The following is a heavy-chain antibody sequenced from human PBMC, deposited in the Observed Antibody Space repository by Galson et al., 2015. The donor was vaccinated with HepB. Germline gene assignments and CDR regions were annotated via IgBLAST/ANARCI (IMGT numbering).Heavy chain of an antibody. Sequence: SLRLSCAASGLAFSDYHMSWVRQAPGKGLEWLSYISSSGNIIYYADSVQGRFTISRDNAKKSLFLQMNSLRAEDTAVFYCAREAIIYDSSGLDAFDIWGQGTMVTVSS. V-gene: IGHV3-11*01. CDR2: ISSSGNII. CDR1: GLAFSDYH. J-gene: IGHJ3*02. D-gene: IGHD3-22*01. CDR3: AREAIIYDSSGLDAFDI.